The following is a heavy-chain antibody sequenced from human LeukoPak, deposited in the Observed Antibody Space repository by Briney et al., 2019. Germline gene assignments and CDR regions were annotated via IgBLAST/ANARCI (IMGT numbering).Heavy chain of an antibody. V-gene: IGHV3-64*01. CDR1: GFTFSSYA. CDR3: ARGISYYYDSSGYYGLDY. Sequence: GGSLRLSCAASGFTFSSYAMHWVRQAPGKGLEYVSAISSNGGSTYYANSVKGRFTISRDNSKKTLYLQMGSLRAEDMAVYYCARGISYYYDSSGYYGLDYWGQGTLVTVST. CDR2: ISSNGGST. D-gene: IGHD3-22*01. J-gene: IGHJ4*02.